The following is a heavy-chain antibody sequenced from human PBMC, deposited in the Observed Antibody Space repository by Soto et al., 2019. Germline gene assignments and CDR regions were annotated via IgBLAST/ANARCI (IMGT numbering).Heavy chain of an antibody. CDR2: ISYDGSNK. J-gene: IGHJ6*02. Sequence: HPGGSLRLSCAASGFTFSSYAMHWVRQAPGKGLEWVAVISYDGSNKYYADSVKGRFTISRDNSKNTLYLQMNSLRVEDTAVYYCASSTWIGPPAYYYYGMDVWGQGTTVTVSS. CDR1: GFTFSSYA. CDR3: ASSTWIGPPAYYYYGMDV. V-gene: IGHV3-30-3*01. D-gene: IGHD3-10*01.